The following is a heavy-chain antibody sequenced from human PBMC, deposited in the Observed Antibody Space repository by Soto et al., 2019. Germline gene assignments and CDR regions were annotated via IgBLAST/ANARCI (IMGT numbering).Heavy chain of an antibody. J-gene: IGHJ4*02. CDR2: ISAYNGNT. D-gene: IGHD3-22*01. CDR3: ARIQNYYDSSGLFDY. V-gene: IGHV1-18*04. Sequence: ASVKVSCKASGYTFTSYGISWVRQAPGQGLEWMGWISAYNGNTNYAQKLQGRVTMTTDTSTSTAYMELRSLRSDDTAVYYCARIQNYYDSSGLFDYCGQGTLVTVSS. CDR1: GYTFTSYG.